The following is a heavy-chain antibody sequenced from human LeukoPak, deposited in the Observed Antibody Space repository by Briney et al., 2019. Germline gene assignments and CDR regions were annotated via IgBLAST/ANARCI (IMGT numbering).Heavy chain of an antibody. D-gene: IGHD3-10*01. V-gene: IGHV1-69*05. CDR3: ARGYHGSGSYLYYYMDV. CDR2: TIPIFGTA. J-gene: IGHJ6*03. Sequence: GASAKVSCKASGGTFSSYAISWVRQAPGQGLEWMGGTIPIFGTANYAQKFQGRVTITTDESTSTAYMELSSLRSGDTAVYYCARGYHGSGSYLYYYMDVWGKGTTVTVSS. CDR1: GGTFSSYA.